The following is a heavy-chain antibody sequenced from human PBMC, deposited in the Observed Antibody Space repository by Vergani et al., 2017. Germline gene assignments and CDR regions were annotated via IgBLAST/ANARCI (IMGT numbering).Heavy chain of an antibody. CDR3: AKQYFVSGNYLFDY. V-gene: IGHV3-23*04. J-gene: IGHJ4*02. CDR1: GFTFSACP. Sequence: VQLVESGGGVVQPGTSLRLSCVVSGFTFSACPMTWVRQAPGKGLEWVSAISARYPSTYYADSVKGRFTISRDNSKNMLYLQMNSLRAEDTAIYYCAKQYFVSGNYLFDYWGQGTLVTVSS. CDR2: ISARYPST. D-gene: IGHD3-10*01.